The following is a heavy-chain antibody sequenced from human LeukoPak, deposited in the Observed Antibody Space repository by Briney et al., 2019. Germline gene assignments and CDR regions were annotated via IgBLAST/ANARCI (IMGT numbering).Heavy chain of an antibody. Sequence: GGSLRLSCAASGFTFSSYWMSRVRQAPGKGLEWVANIKQDGSEKYYVDSVKGRFTISRDNAKNSLYLQMNSLRAEDTAVYYCASALYDFWSGYLSPPDYWGQGTLVTVSS. CDR3: ASALYDFWSGYLSPPDY. CDR2: IKQDGSEK. D-gene: IGHD3-3*01. J-gene: IGHJ4*02. CDR1: GFTFSSYW. V-gene: IGHV3-7*03.